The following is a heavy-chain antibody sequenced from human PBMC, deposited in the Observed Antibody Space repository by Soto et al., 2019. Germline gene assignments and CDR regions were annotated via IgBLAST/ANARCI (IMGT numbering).Heavy chain of an antibody. V-gene: IGHV2-5*01. CDR1: GFSLGSSGAS. Sequence: SGPTLVNPTQTLTLTCSFAGFSLGSSGASVGWIRQPPGKALEWLALIYWNDDKRLNPSLKSRLTVTKDTSKDQVVLTMTNMDPVDTATYYCAHSSTTTIFGVVIPSNWFDPWGQGTLVT. D-gene: IGHD3-3*01. J-gene: IGHJ5*02. CDR3: AHSSTTTIFGVVIPSNWFDP. CDR2: IYWNDDK.